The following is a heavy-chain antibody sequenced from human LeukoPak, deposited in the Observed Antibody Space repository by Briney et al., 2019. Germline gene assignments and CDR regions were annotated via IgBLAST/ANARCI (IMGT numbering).Heavy chain of an antibody. CDR2: IIPILGIA. CDR3: ARYRIGITPSSGYYYYYYGMDV. V-gene: IGHV1-69*02. D-gene: IGHD3-16*01. CDR1: GYTLTELS. Sequence: ASVKVSCKVSGYTLTELSMHWVRQAPGQGLEWMGRIIPILGIANYAQKFQGRVTITADKSTSTAYMELSSLRSEDTAVYYCARYRIGITPSSGYYYYYYGMDVWGQGTTVTVSS. J-gene: IGHJ6*02.